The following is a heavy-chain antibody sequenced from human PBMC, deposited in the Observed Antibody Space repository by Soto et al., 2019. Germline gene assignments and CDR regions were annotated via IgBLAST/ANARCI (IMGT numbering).Heavy chain of an antibody. CDR1: GGTFSSYT. CDR3: ANRGYSYGFVIY. D-gene: IGHD5-18*01. J-gene: IGHJ4*02. CDR2: IIPMLGIA. V-gene: IGHV1-69*02. Sequence: ASVKVSCKASGGTFSSYTFSWVRQAPGQGLEWMGRIIPMLGIANYAQKFQGRVTITADKSTSTAYMELSSLRSEDTAVYYCANRGYSYGFVIYRGQGTLVTVSS.